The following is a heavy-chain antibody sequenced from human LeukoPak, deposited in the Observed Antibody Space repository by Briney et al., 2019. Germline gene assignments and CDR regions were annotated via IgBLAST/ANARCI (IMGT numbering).Heavy chain of an antibody. CDR1: GLTFSSYA. Sequence: PGGSLRLSCTASGLTFSSYAMSWVRQAPGKGLEWVSGIISSGINTYYADSVKGRFTISRDNSKNTLYLQMNSLRAEDTAVYYCASAPAALYYYYGMDVWGQGTTVTVSS. CDR3: ASAPAALYYYYGMDV. V-gene: IGHV3-23*01. J-gene: IGHJ6*02. CDR2: IISSGINT. D-gene: IGHD6-13*01.